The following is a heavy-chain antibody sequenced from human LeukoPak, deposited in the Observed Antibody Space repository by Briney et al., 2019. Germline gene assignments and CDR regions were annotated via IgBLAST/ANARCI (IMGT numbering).Heavy chain of an antibody. V-gene: IGHV3-30*02. D-gene: IGHD2-2*01. CDR2: IRYDGSNK. CDR1: GFTFSSYG. CDR3: AKDPIRQVVVVPAALFDY. Sequence: GGSLRLSCAASGFTFSSYGMHWVHQAPGKGLEWVAFIRYDGSNKYYADSVKGRFTISRDNSKNTLYLQMNSLRAEDTAVYYCAKDPIRQVVVVPAALFDYWGQGTLVTVSS. J-gene: IGHJ4*02.